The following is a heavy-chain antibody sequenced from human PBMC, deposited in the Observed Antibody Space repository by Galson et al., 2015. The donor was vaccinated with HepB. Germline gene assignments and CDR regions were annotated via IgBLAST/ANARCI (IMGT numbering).Heavy chain of an antibody. CDR1: GFTFSSYA. CDR3: VKDRIPVYYYYYYMDV. V-gene: IGHV3-64D*06. CDR2: ISSNGGST. Sequence: SLRLSCAASGFTFSSYAMHWVRQAPGKGLEYGSAISSNGGSTYYADSVKGRFTISRDNSKNTLYLQMSSLRAEDTAVYYCVKDRIPVYYYYYYMDVWGKGTTVTVSS. D-gene: IGHD2-2*01. J-gene: IGHJ6*03.